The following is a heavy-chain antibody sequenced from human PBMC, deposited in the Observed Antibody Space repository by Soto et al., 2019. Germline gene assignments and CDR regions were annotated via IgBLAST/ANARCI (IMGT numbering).Heavy chain of an antibody. Sequence: EVQLLESGGDLVQPGGSLRLSCAASGFAFSSSVMGWVRQAPGKGLEWVSTITVRGDGTFYADSVKGRFSISRDNSEHTLSLQMNSLRPDDTATYSCVKSRAGDFDYWGQGTLVTVSS. CDR3: VKSRAGDFDY. V-gene: IGHV3-23*01. CDR1: GFAFSSSV. J-gene: IGHJ4*02. D-gene: IGHD6-19*01. CDR2: ITVRGDGT.